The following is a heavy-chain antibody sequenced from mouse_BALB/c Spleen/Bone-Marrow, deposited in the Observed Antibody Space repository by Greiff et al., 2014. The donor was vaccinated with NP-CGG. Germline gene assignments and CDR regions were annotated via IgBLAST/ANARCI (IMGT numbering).Heavy chain of an antibody. D-gene: IGHD1-1*01. Sequence: QVQLQQSGSVLVRPGASVKLSCKASGYTFTSSWMHWAKQRPGQGLEWIGEIHPNSGNTNYNEKFKGKATLTVDTSSSTAYVDLSSLTSEAPAVYYCANYYGSSSYWGQGTTLTVSS. J-gene: IGHJ2*01. CDR3: ANYYGSSSY. V-gene: IGHV1S130*01. CDR1: GYTFTSSW. CDR2: IHPNSGNT.